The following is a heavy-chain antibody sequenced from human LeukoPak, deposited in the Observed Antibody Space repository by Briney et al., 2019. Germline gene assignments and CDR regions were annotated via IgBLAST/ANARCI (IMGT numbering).Heavy chain of an antibody. Sequence: PGGSLRLSCAASGFTFSSYWMHWVRQAPGTGLVWVSRIKSDGSSTTHADSVKGRLSISRDNAKNTLYLQMNSLRVEDTAVYYCARGGYSSAPGQFDCWGQGTLVTDSP. V-gene: IGHV3-74*01. D-gene: IGHD5-18*01. CDR1: GFTFSSYW. CDR3: ARGGYSSAPGQFDC. J-gene: IGHJ4*02. CDR2: IKSDGSST.